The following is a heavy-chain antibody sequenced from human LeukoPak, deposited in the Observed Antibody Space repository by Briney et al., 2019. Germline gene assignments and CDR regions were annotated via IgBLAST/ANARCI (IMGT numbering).Heavy chain of an antibody. CDR3: ARKYYYGSGSHYPGMDV. V-gene: IGHV3-30*04. CDR2: ISYDGSNK. J-gene: IGHJ6*02. Sequence: GGALRLSCAASGFTFSSYAMHWVRQAPGKGLEWVAVISYDGSNKYYADSAKGRFTISTDNSKNKLYLQMNSRRAEDTAVYYCARKYYYGSGSHYPGMDVWGQGTTVTVSS. D-gene: IGHD3-10*01. CDR1: GFTFSSYA.